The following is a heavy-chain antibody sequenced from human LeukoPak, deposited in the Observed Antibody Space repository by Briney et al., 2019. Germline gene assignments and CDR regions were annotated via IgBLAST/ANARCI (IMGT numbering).Heavy chain of an antibody. J-gene: IGHJ4*02. CDR1: GFTFSSYW. D-gene: IGHD3-22*01. Sequence: GGSLRLSCAASGFTFSSYWMHWVCQAPGKGLEWVSGISWNSGSIGYADSVKGRFTISRDNAQNSLYLQMNSLRAEDMSFYYCAKDMNYYASSGYDYWGQGTLVTVS. CDR3: AKDMNYYASSGYDY. V-gene: IGHV3-9*03. CDR2: ISWNSGSI.